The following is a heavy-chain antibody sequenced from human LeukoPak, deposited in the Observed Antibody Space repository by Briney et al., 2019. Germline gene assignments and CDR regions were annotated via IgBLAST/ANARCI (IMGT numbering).Heavy chain of an antibody. V-gene: IGHV3-30*02. D-gene: IGHD2-2*01. Sequence: GGSLRLSCAASGFTFSSYGMHWVRQAPGKGLEWVAFIRYDGSNKYYADSVKGRFTISRDNSKNTLYLQMNSLRAEDTAVYYCAKDRSPSSISFMDVWGKGTTVTISS. CDR3: AKDRSPSSISFMDV. J-gene: IGHJ6*04. CDR2: IRYDGSNK. CDR1: GFTFSSYG.